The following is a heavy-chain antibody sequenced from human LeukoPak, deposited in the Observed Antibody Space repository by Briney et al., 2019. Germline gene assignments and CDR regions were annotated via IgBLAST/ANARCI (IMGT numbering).Heavy chain of an antibody. J-gene: IGHJ6*02. CDR1: GYSFTSYW. Sequence: GESLKISCKGSGYSFTSYWIGWVRQMPGKGLEWMGIIYPGDSDTRYSPSLQGQVTISADKSISTAYLQWSSLKASDTAMYYCARRLSGYSSSWYYYGMDVWGQGTTVTVSS. CDR3: ARRLSGYSSSWYYYGMDV. CDR2: IYPGDSDT. V-gene: IGHV5-51*01. D-gene: IGHD6-13*01.